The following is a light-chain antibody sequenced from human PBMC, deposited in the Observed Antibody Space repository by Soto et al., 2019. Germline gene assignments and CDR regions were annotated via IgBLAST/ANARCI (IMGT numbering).Light chain of an antibody. J-gene: IGKJ4*01. CDR2: WAS. CDR3: QQYYNTPLT. CDR1: QSVLSSSNNKNY. Sequence: DTVMTQSPDSLAVSLGERATINCKSSQSVLSSSNNKNYLAWYQQKLGQPPKVLIYWASTRESVVPDRFSGSGSGTDFTLTISSLQAEDGAVDYCQQYYNTPLTFGGGTKVEIK. V-gene: IGKV4-1*01.